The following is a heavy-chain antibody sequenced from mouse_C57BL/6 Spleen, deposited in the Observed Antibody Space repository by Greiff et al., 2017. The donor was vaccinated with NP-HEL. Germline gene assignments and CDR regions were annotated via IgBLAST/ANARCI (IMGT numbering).Heavy chain of an antibody. CDR3: AITTVEPY. V-gene: IGHV1-50*01. Sequence: QVQLQQSGAELVKPGASVKLSCKASGYTFTSYWMQWVKQRPGQGLEWIGEIDPSDSYTNYNQKFKGKATLTVDTSSSTAYMQLSSLTSEDSAVYYCAITTVEPYWGQGTTLTVSS. CDR2: IDPSDSYT. CDR1: GYTFTSYW. J-gene: IGHJ2*01. D-gene: IGHD1-1*01.